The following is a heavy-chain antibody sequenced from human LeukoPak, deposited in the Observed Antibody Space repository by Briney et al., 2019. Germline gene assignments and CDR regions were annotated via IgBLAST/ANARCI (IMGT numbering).Heavy chain of an antibody. J-gene: IGHJ6*02. CDR1: GGSISSGGYY. CDR2: IYYSGST. CDR3: ARVEMSYYYGMDV. V-gene: IGHV4-31*03. D-gene: IGHD5-24*01. Sequence: SETLSLTCTVSGGSISSGGYYWSWIRQHPGKGLEWIGYIYYSGSTYYNPSLKSRVTISVDTSKNQFSLKLSSVTAADTAVYYCARVEMSYYYGMDVWGQGTTVTVSS.